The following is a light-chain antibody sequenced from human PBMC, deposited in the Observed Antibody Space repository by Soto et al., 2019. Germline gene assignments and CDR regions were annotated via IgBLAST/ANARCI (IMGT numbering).Light chain of an antibody. V-gene: IGLV2-14*01. CDR1: SSDVGAYNY. CDR3: SSYTTSNTYV. CDR2: HVS. Sequence: QSVLTRPASVSGSPGQSITISCTGTSSDVGAYNYVSWYQQHPGKAPKLMIYHVSDRPSGVSNRFSGSKSGNTASLTISGLQAEEEADYYCSSYTTSNTYVFGTGTKLTVL. J-gene: IGLJ1*01.